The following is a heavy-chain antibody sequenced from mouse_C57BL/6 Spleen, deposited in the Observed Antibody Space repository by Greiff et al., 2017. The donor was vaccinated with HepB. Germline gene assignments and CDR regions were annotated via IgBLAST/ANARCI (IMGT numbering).Heavy chain of an antibody. CDR1: GNTFTSYW. J-gene: IGHJ4*01. Sequence: QVQLQQPGAELVKPGASVKLSCKASGNTFTSYWMHWVKQRPGQGLEWIGMIHPNSGSTNYNEKFKSKATLTVDKSSSTAYMQLSSLTSEDSAVYYCARKDYGSDYAMDYWGQGTSVTVSS. V-gene: IGHV1-64*01. CDR2: IHPNSGST. D-gene: IGHD1-1*01. CDR3: ARKDYGSDYAMDY.